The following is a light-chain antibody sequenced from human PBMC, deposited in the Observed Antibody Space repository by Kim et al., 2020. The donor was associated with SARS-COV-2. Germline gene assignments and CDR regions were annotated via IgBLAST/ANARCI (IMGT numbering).Light chain of an antibody. CDR1: QSVNTY. CDR3: HHYGNSPRT. V-gene: IGKV3-20*01. J-gene: IGKJ1*01. Sequence: LSPGERATLSCRASQSVNTYLAWYQQKPGQAPRLLISGASSRATGIPDRFSGSGSGTDFTLTISRLDPEDYAVYYCHHYGNSPRTFGQGTKVDIK. CDR2: GAS.